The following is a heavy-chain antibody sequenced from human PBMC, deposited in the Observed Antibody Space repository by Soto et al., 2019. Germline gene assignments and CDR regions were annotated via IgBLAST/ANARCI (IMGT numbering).Heavy chain of an antibody. CDR2: INAGNGNT. CDR1: GYTLTSYA. CDR3: ARAVTMIVVNFDY. Sequence: GASVKVSCKASGYTLTSYAMHWVRQAPGQRLEWMGWINAGNGNTKYSQKFQGRVTITRDTSASTAYMELSSLRSEDTAVYYCARAVTMIVVNFDYWGQGTLVTVSS. D-gene: IGHD3-22*01. V-gene: IGHV1-3*01. J-gene: IGHJ4*02.